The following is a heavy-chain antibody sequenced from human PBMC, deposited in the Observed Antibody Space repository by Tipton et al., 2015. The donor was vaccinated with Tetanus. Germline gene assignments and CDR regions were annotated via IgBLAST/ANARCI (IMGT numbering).Heavy chain of an antibody. CDR1: GFSFSSYG. V-gene: IGHV3-33*01. D-gene: IGHD3-10*01. J-gene: IGHJ4*02. CDR2: IWNDGSNK. CDR3: ARDSNFQLLWFGEGGY. Sequence: SGFSFSSYGMHWVRQAPGKGLEWVAIIWNDGSNKYYADSVKGRFTISRDNSKNTLYLQMNSLRAEDTAVYYCARDSNFQLLWFGEGGYWGQGTLVTVSS.